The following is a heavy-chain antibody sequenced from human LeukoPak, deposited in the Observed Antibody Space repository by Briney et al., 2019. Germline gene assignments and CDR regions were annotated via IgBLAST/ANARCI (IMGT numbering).Heavy chain of an antibody. Sequence: PGGSLRLSCAASGFTFSSYAMSWVRQAPGKGLEWVSAISGSGGSTYYADSVKGRFTISRDNSKNTLYLQMNSLRAEDTAVYYCARDDSGSYRGQFDYWGQGTLVTVSS. CDR1: GFTFSSYA. CDR2: ISGSGGST. J-gene: IGHJ4*02. V-gene: IGHV3-23*01. D-gene: IGHD1-26*01. CDR3: ARDDSGSYRGQFDY.